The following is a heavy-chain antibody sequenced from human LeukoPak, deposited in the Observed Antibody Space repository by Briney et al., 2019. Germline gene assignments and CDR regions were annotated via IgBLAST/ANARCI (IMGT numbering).Heavy chain of an antibody. CDR1: GGSFSGYY. Sequence: SETLSLTCAVYGGSFSGYYWSWIRQPPGKGLEWIGEINHSGSTNYNPSLKSRVTISVDTSKNQFSLKLSSVTAADTAVYYCARVGRFWSGYSQVWFDPWGQGTLVTVSS. D-gene: IGHD3-3*01. V-gene: IGHV4-34*01. CDR2: INHSGST. CDR3: ARVGRFWSGYSQVWFDP. J-gene: IGHJ5*02.